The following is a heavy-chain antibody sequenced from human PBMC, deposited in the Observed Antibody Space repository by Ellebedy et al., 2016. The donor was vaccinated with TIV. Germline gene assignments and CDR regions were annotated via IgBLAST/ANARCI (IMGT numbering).Heavy chain of an antibody. Sequence: SQTLSLTXXISGDNVSSNSAAWTWVRQSPSRGLEWLGRTYYRSKWYSDYALSLQSRITISPDTSKNQVALQLSAVTPEDAAVYYCVREYTSGIQLNAFDFWGRGTLVTVSS. D-gene: IGHD1-1*01. CDR2: TYYRSKWYS. CDR1: GDNVSSNSAA. V-gene: IGHV6-1*01. J-gene: IGHJ4*02. CDR3: VREYTSGIQLNAFDF.